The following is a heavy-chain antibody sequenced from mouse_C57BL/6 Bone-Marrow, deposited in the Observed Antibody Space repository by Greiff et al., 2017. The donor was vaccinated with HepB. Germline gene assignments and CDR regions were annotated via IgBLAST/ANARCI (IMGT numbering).Heavy chain of an antibody. CDR1: GFPITSGYY. CDR3: AGGRAHYPLY. Sequence: VKLQESGPGLVKPSQSLFLTCSITGFPITSGYYWIWIRQSPGKPLEWMGYITHSGETFYNPSLQSPISITRETSKNQFFLQLNSVTTEDTAMYYCAGGRAHYPLYWGQGTLVTVSA. D-gene: IGHD1-2*01. CDR2: ITHSGET. J-gene: IGHJ3*01. V-gene: IGHV12-3*01.